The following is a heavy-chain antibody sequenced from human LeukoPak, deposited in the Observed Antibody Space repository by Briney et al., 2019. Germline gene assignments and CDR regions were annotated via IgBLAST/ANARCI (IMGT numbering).Heavy chain of an antibody. D-gene: IGHD5-18*01. CDR3: ARDLWGTAMDYFDY. CDR2: INHSGST. V-gene: IGHV4-34*01. Sequence: SETLSLTCAVYGGSFSGYYWSWIRQPPGKGLEWIGEINHSGSTNYNPSLKSRVTISVDTSKNQFSLKLSSVTAADTAVYYCARDLWGTAMDYFDYWGQGTLVTVSS. CDR1: GGSFSGYY. J-gene: IGHJ4*02.